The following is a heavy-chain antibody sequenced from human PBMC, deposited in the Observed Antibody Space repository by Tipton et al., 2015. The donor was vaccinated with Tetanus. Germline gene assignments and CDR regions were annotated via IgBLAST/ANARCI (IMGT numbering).Heavy chain of an antibody. CDR1: GGSISGGGYS. J-gene: IGHJ5*02. V-gene: IGHV4-61*02. Sequence: TLSLTCDVSGGSISGGGYSWSWIRQPAGKGLEWIGRTYIRGTTTYNPSLKSRVTISVDTSENQMSLRLTSVTAADTAVYYCARDRGDTGTVNWFDPWGQGALVAVST. CDR2: TYIRGTT. D-gene: IGHD1-1*01. CDR3: ARDRGDTGTVNWFDP.